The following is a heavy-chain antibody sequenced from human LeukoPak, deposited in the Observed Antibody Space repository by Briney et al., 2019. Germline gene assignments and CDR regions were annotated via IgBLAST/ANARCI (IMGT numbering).Heavy chain of an antibody. CDR1: GGSISSSSYY. CDR2: IYCSGST. D-gene: IGHD3-3*01. V-gene: IGHV4-61*05. CDR3: AKDWSIFGARDWFDP. Sequence: SETLSLTCTVSGGSISSSSYYWGWIRQPPGKGLEWIGYIYCSGSTNYNPSLKSRVTISVDTSKNQFSLKLSSVTAADTAVYYCAKDWSIFGARDWFDPWGQGTLVTVSS. J-gene: IGHJ5*02.